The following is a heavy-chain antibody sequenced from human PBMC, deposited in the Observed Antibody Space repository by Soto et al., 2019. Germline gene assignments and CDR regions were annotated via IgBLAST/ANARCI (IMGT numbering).Heavy chain of an antibody. D-gene: IGHD6-13*01. Sequence: PSETLSLTCAVYGGAFIGYYCSWIRHPPFKWLEWIVEINHSGSTNYNPSLKSRVTISVDTSKNQFSLKLSSVTAADTAVYYCARGVLQQQLVRLPFDYWGQGTLVTVSS. CDR1: GGAFIGYY. V-gene: IGHV4-34*01. CDR3: ARGVLQQQLVRLPFDY. CDR2: INHSGST. J-gene: IGHJ4*02.